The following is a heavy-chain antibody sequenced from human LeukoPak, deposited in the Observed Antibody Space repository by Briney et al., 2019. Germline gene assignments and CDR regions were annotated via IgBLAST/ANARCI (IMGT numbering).Heavy chain of an antibody. CDR2: IKQDGSEK. D-gene: IGHD3-3*01. CDR3: ARFPYDFWGWGYFQH. J-gene: IGHJ1*01. Sequence: PGGSLRLSCAASGFTFSSYAMSWVRQAPGKGLEWVANIKQDGSEKYYVDSVKGRFTISRDNAKNSLYLQMNSLRAEDTAVYYCARFPYDFWGWGYFQHWGQGTLVTVSS. V-gene: IGHV3-7*01. CDR1: GFTFSSYA.